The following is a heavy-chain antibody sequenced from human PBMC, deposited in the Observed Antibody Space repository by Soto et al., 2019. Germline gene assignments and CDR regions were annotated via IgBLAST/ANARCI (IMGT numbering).Heavy chain of an antibody. V-gene: IGHV3-33*01. Sequence: QVQLVESGGGVVQPGRSLRLSCAASGFTFSTYGMHWVRQAPGKGLEWVAVIWYDGNNKYYADSVKGRFTISRDNSKNTLYLHMNSLRAEDTAVYYCARTNSHWYFDLWGRGTLVTVSS. D-gene: IGHD1-1*01. J-gene: IGHJ2*01. CDR2: IWYDGNNK. CDR1: GFTFSTYG. CDR3: ARTNSHWYFDL.